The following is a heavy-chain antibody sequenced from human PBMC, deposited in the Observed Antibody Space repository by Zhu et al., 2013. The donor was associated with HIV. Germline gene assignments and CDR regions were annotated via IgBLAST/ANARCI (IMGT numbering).Heavy chain of an antibody. CDR1: GYTFTGYY. D-gene: IGHD3-22*01. CDR3: ARDFFYERPGAGYY. V-gene: IGHV1-2*02. J-gene: IGHJ4*02. CDR2: INPKSGGS. Sequence: QVQLVQSGAEVKKSGASVNVSCKASGYTFTGYYMHWVRQAPGQGLEWMGWINPKSGGSNYAQKFHGRVTMTRDTSINTVYMELRSLRSDDTAAYYCARDFFYERPGAGYYWGQGTLVIVSS.